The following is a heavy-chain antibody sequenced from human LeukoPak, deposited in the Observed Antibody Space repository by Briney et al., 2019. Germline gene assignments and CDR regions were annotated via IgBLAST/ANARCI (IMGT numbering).Heavy chain of an antibody. CDR3: ARGPLTGYAYYYGMDV. CDR2: ISYDGSNK. J-gene: IGHJ6*04. V-gene: IGHV3-30*04. CDR1: GFTFSSYS. D-gene: IGHD3-9*01. Sequence: PGGSLRLSCAASGFTFSSYSIHWVRQAPGKGLEWVAVISYDGSNKYYADSVKGRFTISRDNSKNTLYLQMNSLRAEDTAVYHCARGPLTGYAYYYGMDVWGKGTTVTVSS.